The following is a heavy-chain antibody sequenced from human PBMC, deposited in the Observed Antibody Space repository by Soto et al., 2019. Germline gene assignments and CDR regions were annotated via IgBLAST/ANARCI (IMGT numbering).Heavy chain of an antibody. J-gene: IGHJ4*02. D-gene: IGHD3-22*01. CDR2: ISPFNANT. Sequence: VVSVKLYCKASGYSFSSYGISWVRQAPGQGLEWMGWISPFNANTNYAQNYQGRVTMTTDTSTSTAYMELRSLRSDDSAMYYCTRGRKVNDYWGQGTLVTVSS. CDR1: GYSFSSYG. CDR3: TRGRKVNDY. V-gene: IGHV1-18*01.